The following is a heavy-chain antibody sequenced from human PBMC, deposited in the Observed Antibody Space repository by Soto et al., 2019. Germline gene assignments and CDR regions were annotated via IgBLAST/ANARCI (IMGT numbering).Heavy chain of an antibody. Sequence: SPTLSLTCAISGDSFSRDSAACVWIRQSPSRGLEWLGRTYYRSEWYNDYAVSMKSRIVITPDTSKNQFSLQLNSVTPEDTAVYFCARDYYYGMDVWGQGTTVTVSS. CDR3: ARDYYYGMDV. J-gene: IGHJ6*02. CDR2: TYYRSEWYN. V-gene: IGHV6-1*01. CDR1: GDSFSRDSAA.